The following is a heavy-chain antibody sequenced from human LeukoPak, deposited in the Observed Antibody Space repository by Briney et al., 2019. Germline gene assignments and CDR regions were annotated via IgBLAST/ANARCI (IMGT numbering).Heavy chain of an antibody. Sequence: GGSLRLSCAASGFTFSTYGISWVRQAPGKGLEWVSTMSGSGGSTYYADSVKGRFTMSRDNSNHTLYLQMKSLRVEDTAVYYCAKRAWYYDTSGYYYDYWGQGTLVTVPS. CDR2: MSGSGGST. J-gene: IGHJ4*02. CDR3: AKRAWYYDTSGYYYDY. CDR1: GFTFSTYG. V-gene: IGHV3-23*01. D-gene: IGHD3-22*01.